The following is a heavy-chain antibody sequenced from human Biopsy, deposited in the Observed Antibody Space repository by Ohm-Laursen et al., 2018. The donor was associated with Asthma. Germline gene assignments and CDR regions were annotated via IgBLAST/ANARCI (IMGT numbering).Heavy chain of an antibody. CDR1: AHSLTDLS. Sequence: GASVKVSCKMFAHSLTDLSMHWVRQAPGQGLVWMGGHDHEEGGTVNARRFQGRVTMTEDTSTDTAYMELSSLSSDDTAVYYCASDFPKDYVRYNFQFWGQGTLVTVSS. CDR3: ASDFPKDYVRYNFQF. V-gene: IGHV1-24*01. J-gene: IGHJ4*02. D-gene: IGHD4-17*01. CDR2: HDHEEGGT.